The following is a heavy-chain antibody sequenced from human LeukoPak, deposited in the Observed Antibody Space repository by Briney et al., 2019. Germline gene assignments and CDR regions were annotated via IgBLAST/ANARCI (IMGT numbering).Heavy chain of an antibody. CDR1: GFTFSSYA. V-gene: IGHV3-21*01. Sequence: GGSLRLSCAASGFTFSSYAMSWVRQAPGKGLEWVSSISSSSSYIYYADSVKGRFTISRDNAKNSLYLQMNSLRAEDTAVYYCARDLESRSLGTHFDYWGQGTLVTVSS. CDR2: ISSSSSYI. J-gene: IGHJ4*02. CDR3: ARDLESRSLGTHFDY. D-gene: IGHD1-14*01.